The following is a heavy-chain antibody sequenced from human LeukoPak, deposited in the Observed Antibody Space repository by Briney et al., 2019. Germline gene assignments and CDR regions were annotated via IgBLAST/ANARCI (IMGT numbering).Heavy chain of an antibody. CDR3: ARCRSVSYYDSSGYYSRNCFDP. J-gene: IGHJ5*02. CDR1: GYTFTGYY. Sequence: ASVKVSCKASGYTFTGYYMHWVRQAPGQGLEWMGWINPNSGDTNYAQKFQGRVTMTRDTSISTAYMELSRVRSDDTAAYFCARCRSVSYYDSSGYYSRNCFDPWGQGTLVTVSS. V-gene: IGHV1-2*02. CDR2: INPNSGDT. D-gene: IGHD3-22*01.